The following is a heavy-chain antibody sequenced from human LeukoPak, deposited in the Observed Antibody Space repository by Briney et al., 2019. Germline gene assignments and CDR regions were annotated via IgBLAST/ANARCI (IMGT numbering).Heavy chain of an antibody. CDR1: GYSISSGYY. Sequence: SETLSLTCAVSGYSISSGYYWGWIRQPPGKGLEWIGSIYHSGSTYYNPSLKSRVTISVDTSKNQFSLKLSSVTAADTAVYYCARQGVLRFLEWLSDFDYWGQGTLDTVSS. J-gene: IGHJ4*02. D-gene: IGHD3-3*01. V-gene: IGHV4-38-2*01. CDR3: ARQGVLRFLEWLSDFDY. CDR2: IYHSGST.